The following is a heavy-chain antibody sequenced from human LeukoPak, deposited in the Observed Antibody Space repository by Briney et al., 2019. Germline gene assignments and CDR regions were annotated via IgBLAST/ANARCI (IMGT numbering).Heavy chain of an antibody. D-gene: IGHD5-12*01. J-gene: IGHJ4*02. V-gene: IGHV3-33*01. CDR1: GLTFSSYG. CDR3: ARDSGYDSSYFDY. Sequence: EPGGSLRLSCAASGLTFSSYGMGWVRQAPGKGLEWVAVIWYDGSNKYYADSVKGRFTIFSDNSNNALYLQMNSLRAEDTAVYYGARDSGYDSSYFDYWGQGTLVTVSS. CDR2: IWYDGSNK.